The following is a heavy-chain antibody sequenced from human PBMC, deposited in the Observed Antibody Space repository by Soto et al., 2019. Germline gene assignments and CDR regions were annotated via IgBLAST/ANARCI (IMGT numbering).Heavy chain of an antibody. J-gene: IGHJ3*02. V-gene: IGHV1-8*01. CDR2: MNPNSGNT. CDR3: ARGYYDILTGVNDAFDI. Sequence: GASVQVSCKASGYTFTSYDINWVRQATGQGLEWMGWMNPNSGNTGYAQKFQGRVTMTRNTSISTAYMELSSLRSEDTAVYYCARGYYDILTGVNDAFDIWGQGTMVTVSS. CDR1: GYTFTSYD. D-gene: IGHD3-9*01.